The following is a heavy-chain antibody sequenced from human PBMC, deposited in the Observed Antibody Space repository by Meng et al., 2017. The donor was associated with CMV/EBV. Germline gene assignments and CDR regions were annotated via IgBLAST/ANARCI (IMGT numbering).Heavy chain of an antibody. J-gene: IGHJ5*02. D-gene: IGHD2-2*02. CDR3: ARARLGYCSSTSCYTMGWFDP. CDR1: GGTFSSYA. Sequence: SVKVSCKVSGGTFSSYAISWVRQAPGQGLEWMGGIIPIFGTANYAQKFQGRVTITTDESTSTAYMELSSLRSEDTAVYYCARARLGYCSSTSCYTMGWFDPWGQGTLVTVSS. CDR2: IIPIFGTA. V-gene: IGHV1-69*05.